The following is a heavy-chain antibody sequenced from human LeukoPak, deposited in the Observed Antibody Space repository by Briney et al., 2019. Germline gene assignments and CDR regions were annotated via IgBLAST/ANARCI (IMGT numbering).Heavy chain of an antibody. D-gene: IGHD2/OR15-2a*01. Sequence: PGGSLRLSCAASGFTFSSYSMNWVRQAPGKGLEWVSSISSISSYIYYADSVKGRFTISRDNAKNSLYLQMNSLRAEDTAVYYCARDKAFLWGAALAFDIWGQGTMVTVSS. J-gene: IGHJ3*02. V-gene: IGHV3-21*01. CDR3: ARDKAFLWGAALAFDI. CDR1: GFTFSSYS. CDR2: ISSISSYI.